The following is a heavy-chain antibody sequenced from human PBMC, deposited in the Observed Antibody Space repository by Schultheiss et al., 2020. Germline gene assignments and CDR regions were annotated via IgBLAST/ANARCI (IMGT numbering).Heavy chain of an antibody. CDR3: ASSDNWNNDAFDI. J-gene: IGHJ3*02. D-gene: IGHD1/OR15-1a*01. CDR2: INPNSGGT. V-gene: IGHV1-2*02. CDR1: GYTFTGYY. Sequence: ASVKVSCKASGYTFTGYYMHWVRQAPGQGLEWMGWINPNSGGTNYAQKFQGRVTMTRNTSISTAYMELSSLRSEDTAVYYCASSDNWNNDAFDIWGQGTMVTVSS.